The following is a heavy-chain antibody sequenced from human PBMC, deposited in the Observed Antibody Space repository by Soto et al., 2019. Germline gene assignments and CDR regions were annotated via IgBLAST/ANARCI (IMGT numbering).Heavy chain of an antibody. D-gene: IGHD6-13*01. Sequence: LRLSCAASKFSFNNYWMHWVRQVPGKGPAWVSRINHDGSKTEYADSVKGRFTISRDNTNNTLYLQMDSLRVEDTAMYYCVREPWGFSGTWYDYWGQGTLVTVSS. CDR1: KFSFNNYW. CDR2: INHDGSKT. CDR3: VREPWGFSGTWYDY. V-gene: IGHV3-74*01. J-gene: IGHJ4*02.